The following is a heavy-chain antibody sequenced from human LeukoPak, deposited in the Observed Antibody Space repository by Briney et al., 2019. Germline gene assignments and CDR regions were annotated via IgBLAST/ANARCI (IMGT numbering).Heavy chain of an antibody. CDR3: AISDAGYGDWRNWFDP. CDR1: GGSFSGYY. J-gene: IGHJ5*02. Sequence: PSETLSLTCAVYGGSFSGYYWSWIRQPPGKGLEWIGEINHSGSTNYNPSLKSRVTISVDTSKNQFSLKLSSVTAADTAVYYCAISDAGYGDWRNWFDPWGQGTLVTVSS. D-gene: IGHD4-17*01. V-gene: IGHV4-34*01. CDR2: INHSGST.